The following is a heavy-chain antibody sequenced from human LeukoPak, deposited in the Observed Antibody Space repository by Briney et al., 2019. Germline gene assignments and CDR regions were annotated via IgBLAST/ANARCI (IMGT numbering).Heavy chain of an antibody. V-gene: IGHV4-34*01. D-gene: IGHD6-13*01. CDR2: INHSGST. J-gene: IGHJ5*02. CDR1: GGSFSGYY. Sequence: SETLSLTCAVYGGSFSGYYWSWIRQPPGKGLEWIGEINHSGSTNYNPSLKSRVTISVDTSKNQFSLKLSSVTAADTAVYYCARGVLQQLVPTSFHWFDPWGQGTLVTVSS. CDR3: ARGVLQQLVPTSFHWFDP.